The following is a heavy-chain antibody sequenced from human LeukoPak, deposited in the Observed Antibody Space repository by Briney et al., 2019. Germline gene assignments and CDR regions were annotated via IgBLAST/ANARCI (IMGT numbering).Heavy chain of an antibody. J-gene: IGHJ5*02. CDR1: GGSFSGYY. Sequence: SETLSLTCAVYGGSFSGYYWSWIRQPPGKGLEWIGEIDHSGSTNYNPSLKSRVTISVDTSKNQFSLKLSSVTAADTAVYYCARPYSSSWAWFDLWGQGNLVTVSS. D-gene: IGHD6-13*01. V-gene: IGHV4-34*01. CDR3: ARPYSSSWAWFDL. CDR2: IDHSGST.